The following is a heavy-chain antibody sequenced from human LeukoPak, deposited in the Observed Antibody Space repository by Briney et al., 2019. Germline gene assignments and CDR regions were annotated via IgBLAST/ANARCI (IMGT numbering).Heavy chain of an antibody. CDR3: ARALYPKAGLLDY. CDR1: GFSFSIYW. CDR2: IDQDGSEK. J-gene: IGHJ4*02. Sequence: GGSLRLSCAASGFSFSIYWMNWVRQAPGKGLEWVANIDQDGSEKHYVDSVRGRFSISRENARNSLYLQMNSLGAEDTAVYYCARALYPKAGLLDYWGQGTLVTVSS. D-gene: IGHD2-15*01. V-gene: IGHV3-7*01.